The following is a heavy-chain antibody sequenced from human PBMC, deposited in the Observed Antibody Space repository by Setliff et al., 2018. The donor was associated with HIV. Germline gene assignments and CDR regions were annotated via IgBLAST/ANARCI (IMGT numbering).Heavy chain of an antibody. J-gene: IGHJ4*02. CDR2: ISGHTINI. Sequence: PGGSLRLSCEASGFTFNSHAMSWVRQAPGKGLEWLSVISGHTINIYYADSVKGRFTISRDNSKGILYLQMNSLRVEDTAMYYCAKPLPTANGWHRVFDFWGQGTSVTVSS. D-gene: IGHD6-19*01. V-gene: IGHV3-23*01. CDR3: AKPLPTANGWHRVFDF. CDR1: GFTFNSHA.